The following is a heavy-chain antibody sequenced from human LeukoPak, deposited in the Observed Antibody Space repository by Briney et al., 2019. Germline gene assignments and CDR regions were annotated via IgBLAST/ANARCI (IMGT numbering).Heavy chain of an antibody. J-gene: IGHJ4*02. CDR1: GFTFSYHW. D-gene: IGHD6-13*01. Sequence: GGSLRLSCAASGFTFSYHWMTWVRQAPGKGLEWVANIKQDGSEKYYVDSVKGRFTISRDNAKNSLYLQMNSLRAEDTAVYYCAREIAAADYWGQGTLVTVSS. CDR2: IKQDGSEK. V-gene: IGHV3-7*01. CDR3: AREIAAADY.